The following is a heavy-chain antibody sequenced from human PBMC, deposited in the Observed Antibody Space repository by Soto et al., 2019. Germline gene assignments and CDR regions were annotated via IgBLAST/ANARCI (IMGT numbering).Heavy chain of an antibody. V-gene: IGHV4-30-2*01. J-gene: IGHJ4*02. CDR3: ARAPPFWYDEHYFDD. D-gene: IGHD3-3*01. CDR2: IYHSGST. CDR1: GDTISTGGYS. Sequence: SETLSLTCGVSGDTISTGGYSWAWIRQPPGKGLEWIGYIYHSGSTYYNPSLKSRVTISVDRSKNQFSLKLSSVTAADTAVYYCARAPPFWYDEHYFDDWGQGTLVTVSS.